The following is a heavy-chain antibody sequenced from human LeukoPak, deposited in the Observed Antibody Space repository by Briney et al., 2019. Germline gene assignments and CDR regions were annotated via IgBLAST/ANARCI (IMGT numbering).Heavy chain of an antibody. V-gene: IGHV3-66*01. CDR1: GFTVGSNY. CDR2: IYSGGST. Sequence: GGSLRLSCAASGFTVGSNYMNWVRQAPGKGLEWVSVIYSGGSTYYADSVKGRFTISRDNSKNTLYLQMNNLRAEDTAVYYCARSPQGKGGSPPYYFDYWGQGTLVTVSS. D-gene: IGHD1-26*01. J-gene: IGHJ4*02. CDR3: ARSPQGKGGSPPYYFDY.